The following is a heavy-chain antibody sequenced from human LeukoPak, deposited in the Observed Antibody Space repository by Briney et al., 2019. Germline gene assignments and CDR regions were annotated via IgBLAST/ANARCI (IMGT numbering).Heavy chain of an antibody. V-gene: IGHV3-13*01. Sequence: PGGSLRLSCAASGFTFSSYDVHWVRQATGKGLEWVSAIGTAGDTYYPGSVKGRFTISRENAKNSLYLQMNSLRAGDTAVYYCARVILNSGSYYDYWGQGTLVTVSS. CDR1: GFTFSSYD. D-gene: IGHD1-26*01. CDR2: IGTAGDT. CDR3: ARVILNSGSYYDY. J-gene: IGHJ4*02.